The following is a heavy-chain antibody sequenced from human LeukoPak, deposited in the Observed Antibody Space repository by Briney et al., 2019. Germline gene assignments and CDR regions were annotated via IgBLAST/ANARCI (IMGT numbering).Heavy chain of an antibody. V-gene: IGHV1-18*01. CDR1: GYTFTSYG. D-gene: IGHD2-15*01. CDR3: ARDAVVVVAATLFDYYYYGMDV. J-gene: IGHJ6*02. Sequence: ASVKVSCKASGYTFTSYGISWVRQAPGQGLEWMGWISAYNGNTNYAQELQGRVTMTTDTSTSTAYMELRSLRSDDTAVYYCARDAVVVVAATLFDYYYYGMDVWGQGTTVTVSS. CDR2: ISAYNGNT.